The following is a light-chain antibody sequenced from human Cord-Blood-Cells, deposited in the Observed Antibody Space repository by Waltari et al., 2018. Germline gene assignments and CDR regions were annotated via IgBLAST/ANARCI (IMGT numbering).Light chain of an antibody. CDR2: AAS. J-gene: IGKJ3*01. CDR3: QQSYSTPRG. V-gene: IGKV1-39*01. CDR1: QSISSY. Sequence: DIQMTQSPSSLSASVGDRVTITCRASQSISSYLNGYQQKPGKAPKLLIYAASSLQSGVPSRFSGSVSGTDFTLTSSSLQPEDFATYYCQQSYSTPRGFGPGTKVDI.